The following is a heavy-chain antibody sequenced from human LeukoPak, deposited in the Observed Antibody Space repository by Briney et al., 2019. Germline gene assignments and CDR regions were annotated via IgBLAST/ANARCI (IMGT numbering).Heavy chain of an antibody. CDR1: GFTFDDYA. V-gene: IGHV3-9*03. J-gene: IGHJ4*02. CDR3: AKGSGFWSGSVDY. Sequence: GGSLRLSCAASGFTFDDYAMHWVRQAPGKGLEWVSGISWNSGSIGYADSVKGRFTISRDNAKNSLYLQINSLRAEDMALYYCAKGSGFWSGSVDYWGQGTLVTVSS. CDR2: ISWNSGSI. D-gene: IGHD3-3*01.